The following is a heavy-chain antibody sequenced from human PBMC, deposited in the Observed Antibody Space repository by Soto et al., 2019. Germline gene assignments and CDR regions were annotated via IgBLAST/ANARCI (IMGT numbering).Heavy chain of an antibody. CDR2: IYPGDSDT. CDR3: ARRVEGIWDAFDI. V-gene: IGHV5-51*01. J-gene: IGHJ3*02. D-gene: IGHD1-1*01. Sequence: PXESLTTSCTGSGYSFTSYWIGWVRQMPGKGLEWMGIIYPGDSDTRYSPSFQGQVTISADKSISTAYLQWSSLKASDTAMYYCARRVEGIWDAFDIWGQGTMVTVSS. CDR1: GYSFTSYW.